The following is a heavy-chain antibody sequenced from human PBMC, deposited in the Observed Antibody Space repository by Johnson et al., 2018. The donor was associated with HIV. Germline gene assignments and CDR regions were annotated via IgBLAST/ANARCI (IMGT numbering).Heavy chain of an antibody. CDR2: IASKGDNS. CDR1: GFTFSDFP. D-gene: IGHD4-17*01. Sequence: QVQLVESGGGLVQPGGSLRLSCAASGFTFSDFPMHWVRQAPGRGLEYVSAIASKGDNSDVANSVTGRFTISRDNSKNTLFLQMSSLRTEDTAVYYCTKDQDYGDAFDLWGQGSMVTVSS. CDR3: TKDQDYGDAFDL. V-gene: IGHV3-64*04. J-gene: IGHJ3*01.